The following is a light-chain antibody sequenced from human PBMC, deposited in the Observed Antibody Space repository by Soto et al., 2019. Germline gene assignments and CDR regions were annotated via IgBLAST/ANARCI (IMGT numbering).Light chain of an antibody. CDR2: GAS. CDR1: QSVSSSY. Sequence: EIVLTQSPGTLSLSPGERATLSCRASQSVSSSYLAWYQQKPGQAPRVLIYGASSRATGIPDRFSGSGFGTDFTLTISRLEPEDFAVYYCQQYGSSPPNTFGQGTKLEIK. CDR3: QQYGSSPPNT. V-gene: IGKV3-20*01. J-gene: IGKJ2*01.